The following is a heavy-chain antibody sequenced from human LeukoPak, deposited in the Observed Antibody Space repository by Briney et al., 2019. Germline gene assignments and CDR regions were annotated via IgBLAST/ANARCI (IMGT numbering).Heavy chain of an antibody. CDR2: IYDRGPA. Sequence: SETLSLTCTVSGYAITRGGFSWNWIRQPPGKGLEWIGCIYDRGPAYYNPSLKSRFTISLDRPKNQFFLNVTSLTAADTAVYYCARSRQASGLFNSWGQGTLVVVSS. CDR3: ARSRQASGLFNS. CDR1: GYAITRGGFS. V-gene: IGHV4-30-2*01. J-gene: IGHJ5*01. D-gene: IGHD3-10*01.